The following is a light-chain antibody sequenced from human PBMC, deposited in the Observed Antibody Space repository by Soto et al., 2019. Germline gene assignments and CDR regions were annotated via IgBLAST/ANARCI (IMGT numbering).Light chain of an antibody. Sequence: DIPMTQSPSSLSASVGDRVTITCQASQDISKYLNWYQQKPGKAPKFLIYDASNLETGVPARFSGSGSGTDFTFTISSLQPEDIATYYCQQYDNLPYTFGQGTNLEIK. CDR2: DAS. J-gene: IGKJ2*01. CDR3: QQYDNLPYT. V-gene: IGKV1-33*01. CDR1: QDISKY.